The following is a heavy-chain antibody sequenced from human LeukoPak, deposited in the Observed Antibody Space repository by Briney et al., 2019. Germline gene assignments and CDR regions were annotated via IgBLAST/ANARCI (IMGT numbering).Heavy chain of an antibody. V-gene: IGHV3-23*01. D-gene: IGHD4-11*01. CDR2: ISGSGGTT. CDR3: AKDSHNYSNLDYFVY. Sequence: GGSLRLSCAASGFTFTNYAMSWVRQAPGKGLEWVSSISGSGGTTYYADSVKGRFTISRDNSKNTLYLQMNTLRAEDTAVYYCAKDSHNYSNLDYFVYWGQGTLVTVSS. CDR1: GFTFTNYA. J-gene: IGHJ4*02.